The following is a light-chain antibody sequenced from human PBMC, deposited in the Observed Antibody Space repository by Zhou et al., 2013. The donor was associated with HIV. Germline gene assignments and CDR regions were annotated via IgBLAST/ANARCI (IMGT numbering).Light chain of an antibody. V-gene: IGKV1-39*01. J-gene: IGKJ1*01. CDR1: EIISNY. CDR3: QQSYTSWT. Sequence: DIQMAQSPSSLSASVGDRVTITCRASEIISNYLNWYQQKPGKAPKVLISAASNLQSGVPSRFSGSGSGTQFTLTISSLQPEDFATYYCQQSYTSWTFGQGTKVDIK. CDR2: AAS.